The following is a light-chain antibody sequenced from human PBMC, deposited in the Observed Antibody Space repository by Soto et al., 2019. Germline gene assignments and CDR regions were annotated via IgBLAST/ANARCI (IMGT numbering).Light chain of an antibody. CDR1: SSDVGYYNG. Sequence: QSALTQPPSVSGSPGQSVTISCTGTSSDVGYYNGVSWYQQPPGTAPKLMIYDVNYRPSGVPDRFSGSKSGNTASLTISGLQAEDEADYYCSSYTTSSTLVFGGGTKLTVL. CDR3: SSYTTSSTLV. CDR2: DVN. J-gene: IGLJ2*01. V-gene: IGLV2-18*02.